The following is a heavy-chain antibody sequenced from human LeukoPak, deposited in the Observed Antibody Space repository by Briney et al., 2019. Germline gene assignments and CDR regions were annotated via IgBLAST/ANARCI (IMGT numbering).Heavy chain of an antibody. CDR2: IYPGDSDT. CDR1: GYSFTSYW. D-gene: IGHD2-15*01. V-gene: IGHV5-51*01. Sequence: GESLKISCKGSGYSFTSYWIGWVRQMPGKGLEWMGIIYPGDSDTRYSPSFQGQVTISADKSISTAYLQWSSLKASDTAMYYCARRSRNCSGGSCYYHYWGQGTLVTVSS. J-gene: IGHJ4*02. CDR3: ARRSRNCSGGSCYYHY.